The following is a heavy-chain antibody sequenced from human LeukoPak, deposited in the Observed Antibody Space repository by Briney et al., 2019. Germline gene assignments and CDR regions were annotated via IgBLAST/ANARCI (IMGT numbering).Heavy chain of an antibody. J-gene: IGHJ4*02. CDR2: INWNGGST. V-gene: IGHV3-20*04. CDR3: ARVRSGGWYDPVDY. D-gene: IGHD6-19*01. Sequence: PGGSLRLSCAASGFTFDGYGMNWVRQIPGKGLEWVSAINWNGGSTGYADSVKGRFTISRDNAKNSLYLQMNSLRAEDTALYYYARVRSGGWYDPVDYWGQGTLVTVSS. CDR1: GFTFDGYG.